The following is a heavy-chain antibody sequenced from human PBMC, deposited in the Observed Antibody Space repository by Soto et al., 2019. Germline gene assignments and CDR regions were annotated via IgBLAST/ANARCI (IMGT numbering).Heavy chain of an antibody. CDR1: GDTFTGYY. Sequence: ASVKVSCKASGDTFTGYYLHWVRQAPGQGLEWMGWIHPNSGATNYAQKFQGWVTMTRDTSISTAYMELTRLRSDDTAVYYCARERIAANWFDPWGQGTLVTVSS. CDR3: ARERIAANWFDP. D-gene: IGHD6-13*01. CDR2: IHPNSGAT. V-gene: IGHV1-2*04. J-gene: IGHJ5*02.